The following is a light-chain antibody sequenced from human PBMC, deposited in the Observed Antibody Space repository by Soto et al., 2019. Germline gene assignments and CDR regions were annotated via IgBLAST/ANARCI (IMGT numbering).Light chain of an antibody. CDR3: QQRSSWPLT. CDR2: DAS. J-gene: IGKJ4*01. CDR1: QSVNYY. V-gene: IGKV3-11*01. Sequence: EIVLTQSPATLSFSPGERATLSCRASQSVNYYLAWYQQKPGQAPRLLIYDASNRATDIPARFSGSGSGTDFTLTISSLEPEDFAVYYCQQRSSWPLTFGGGTKV.